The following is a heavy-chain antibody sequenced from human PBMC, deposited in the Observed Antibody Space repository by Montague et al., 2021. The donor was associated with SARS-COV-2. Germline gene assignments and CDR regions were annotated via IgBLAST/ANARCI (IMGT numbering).Heavy chain of an antibody. J-gene: IGHJ6*02. Sequence: CAISGDSVVELRRRSEEHTSELQSPVQLVCRLHLEKKRYLDYAVAVKGRITINADTSRNQFSLQLNSVTPEDTAVYYCARAPYSSGFYGMDVWGQGNTVPVSS. CDR3: ARAPYSSGFYGMDV. CDR1: GDSVVELRRR. D-gene: IGHD3-22*01. V-gene: IGHV6-1*01. CDR2: LHLEKKRYL.